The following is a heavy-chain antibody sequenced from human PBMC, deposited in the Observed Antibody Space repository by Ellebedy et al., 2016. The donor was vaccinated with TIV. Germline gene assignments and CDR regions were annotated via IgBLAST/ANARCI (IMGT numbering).Heavy chain of an antibody. V-gene: IGHV3-7*01. CDR3: AGIADVRFDP. CDR1: GFTFSSYW. D-gene: IGHD3-10*02. CDR2: IEQDGSEK. Sequence: PGGSLRLSCAASGFTFSSYWMSWVRQAPGKGLEWVAHIEQDGSEKYYVDSVKGRFTISRDNAKNSLYLQMNSLRAEDTAVYYCAGIADVRFDPWGQGTLVSVSS. J-gene: IGHJ5*02.